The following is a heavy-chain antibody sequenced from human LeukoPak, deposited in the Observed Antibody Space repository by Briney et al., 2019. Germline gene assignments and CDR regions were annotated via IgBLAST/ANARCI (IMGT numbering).Heavy chain of an antibody. J-gene: IGHJ4*02. CDR1: GGSIRSYY. Sequence: PSETLSLTCTVSGGSIRSYYWSWIRQPPGKELEGIEYIYYSGITIYNPSLKSRVTISVDTSKNQFSLKLSSVTGADTAVYYCARVPAAGTGPDYWGQGTLVTVSS. V-gene: IGHV4-59*01. CDR2: IYYSGIT. CDR3: ARVPAAGTGPDY. D-gene: IGHD6-13*01.